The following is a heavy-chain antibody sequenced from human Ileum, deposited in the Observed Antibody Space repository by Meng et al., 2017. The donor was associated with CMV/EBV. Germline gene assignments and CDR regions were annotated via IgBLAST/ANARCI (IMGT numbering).Heavy chain of an antibody. J-gene: IGHJ6*02. D-gene: IGHD2-2*01. V-gene: IGHV3-13*01. CDR3: ARGGCSSTSCHHYYSNGMDV. Sequence: LSLTCAASGFSFSNYDMHWVRQVTGKGLEWVSIIETAGDTYYAGSVKGRFTISREDAKNSLYLQMNSLRAGDTAVYYCARGGCSSTSCHHYYSNGMDVWGQGTTVTVSS. CDR2: IETAGDT. CDR1: GFSFSNYD.